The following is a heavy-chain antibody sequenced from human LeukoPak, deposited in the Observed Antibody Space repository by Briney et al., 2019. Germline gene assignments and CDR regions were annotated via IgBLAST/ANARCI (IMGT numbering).Heavy chain of an antibody. V-gene: IGHV4-39*01. CDR1: GGSISSSSYY. CDR2: IYYSGST. D-gene: IGHD2-2*01. CDR3: ARRGVVPAANPFDY. J-gene: IGHJ4*02. Sequence: PSETLSLTCTVSGGSISSSSYYWGWMRQPPGKELEWIGSIYYSGSTYYNPSLKSRVTISVDTSKNQFSLKLSSVTAADTAVYYCARRGVVPAANPFDYWGQGTLVTVSS.